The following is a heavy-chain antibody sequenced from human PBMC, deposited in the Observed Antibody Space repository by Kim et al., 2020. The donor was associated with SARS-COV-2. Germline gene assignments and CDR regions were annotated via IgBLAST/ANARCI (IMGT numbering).Heavy chain of an antibody. V-gene: IGHV4-59*01. D-gene: IGHD1-26*01. J-gene: IGHJ4*02. CDR3: ARGGGWELPKPFDY. Sequence: SETLSLTCTVSGGSISSYYWSWIRQPPGKGLEWIGYIYYSGSTNYNPSLKSRVTISVDTSKNQFSLKLSCVTAADTAVYYCARGGGWELPKPFDYWGQGTLVTVSS. CDR1: GGSISSYY. CDR2: IYYSGST.